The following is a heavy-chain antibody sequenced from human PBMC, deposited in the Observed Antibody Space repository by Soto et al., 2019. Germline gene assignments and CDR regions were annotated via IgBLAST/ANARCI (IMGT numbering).Heavy chain of an antibody. D-gene: IGHD3-10*01. Sequence: QVQLVESGGGVVQPGRSLRLSCAASGFTFRTHGMNWVRQAPGKGLEWVAVISYDGSDKYYRDSVKGRFTISRDNSKNTLYLQMNSLRAEDTAVYYCAKDYNAGYGWDFDRWGRGTLVIVS. V-gene: IGHV3-30*18. CDR3: AKDYNAGYGWDFDR. CDR2: ISYDGSDK. CDR1: GFTFRTHG. J-gene: IGHJ2*01.